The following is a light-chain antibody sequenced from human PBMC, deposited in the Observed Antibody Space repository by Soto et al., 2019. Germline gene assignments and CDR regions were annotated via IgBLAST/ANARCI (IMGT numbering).Light chain of an antibody. V-gene: IGLV8-61*01. CDR1: YGSVSSSNY. CDR3: VLHRASGVWV. J-gene: IGLJ3*02. CDR2: STN. Sequence: QTVVTQEPSISVSPGGTVTLTCGLTYGSVSSSNYPSWYQQTPGQAPRTLIHSTNTRSSGVPDRFSGSILGNKAALTITGAQAHDESDYYCVLHRASGVWVFGGGTKLTVL.